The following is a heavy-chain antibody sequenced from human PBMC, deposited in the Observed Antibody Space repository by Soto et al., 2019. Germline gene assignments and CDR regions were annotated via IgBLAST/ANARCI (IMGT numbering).Heavy chain of an antibody. V-gene: IGHV2-5*02. Sequence: QITLKESGPTLVKPTQTLTLTCTFSGFSLSTSGLGVGWIRQPPGKALEWLALIYWDDDKRSSLSLKSRLTITKDTSKNQVVLTMTNMDPVDTATYYCAHRLPTTRFDYWGQGTLVTVSS. CDR2: IYWDDDK. J-gene: IGHJ4*02. CDR3: AHRLPTTRFDY. CDR1: GFSLSTSGLG. D-gene: IGHD1-7*01.